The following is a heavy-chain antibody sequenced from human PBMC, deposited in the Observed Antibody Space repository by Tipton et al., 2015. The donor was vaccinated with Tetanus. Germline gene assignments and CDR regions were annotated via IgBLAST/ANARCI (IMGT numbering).Heavy chain of an antibody. V-gene: IGHV4-34*01. CDR2: INHSGST. D-gene: IGHD1-1*01. J-gene: IGHJ2*01. CDR1: GGSFSGYY. CDR3: ARERLERRKLRGYWYFDL. Sequence: LRLSCAVYGGSFSGYYWSWIRQPPGKGLEWIGEINHSGSTNYNPSLKSRVTISVDTSKNQFSLKLSSVTAADTAVYYCARERLERRKLRGYWYFDLWGRGTLVTVSS.